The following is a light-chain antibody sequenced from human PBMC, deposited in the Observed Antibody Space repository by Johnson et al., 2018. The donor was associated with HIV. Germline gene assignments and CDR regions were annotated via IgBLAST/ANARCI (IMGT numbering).Light chain of an antibody. CDR3: GTWDSSLGGV. CDR2: ENN. Sequence: QSVLTQPPSVSAAPGQKVTISCSGSSSNIGNNYISWYQQHPGTAPKLLIYENNKRPSGSPDRFSGSKSGTSATLGITGLQTGDEADYYCGTWDSSLGGVFGTGTKVTV. CDR1: SSNIGNNY. J-gene: IGLJ1*01. V-gene: IGLV1-51*02.